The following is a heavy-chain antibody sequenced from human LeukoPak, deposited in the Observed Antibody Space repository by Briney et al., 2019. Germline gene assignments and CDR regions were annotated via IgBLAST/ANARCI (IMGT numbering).Heavy chain of an antibody. CDR3: ARHADYGGYLDY. Sequence: SETLSLTCTVSGVSIHSYYWSWIRQPPGNGLEWMGYIYYSGSNNYNPSLNSRVTVSVDRSKSQFSLRLTSVTAADTAVYYCARHADYGGYLDYWGQGTLVTVSS. D-gene: IGHD4-23*01. V-gene: IGHV4-59*08. CDR2: IYYSGSN. CDR1: GVSIHSYY. J-gene: IGHJ4*02.